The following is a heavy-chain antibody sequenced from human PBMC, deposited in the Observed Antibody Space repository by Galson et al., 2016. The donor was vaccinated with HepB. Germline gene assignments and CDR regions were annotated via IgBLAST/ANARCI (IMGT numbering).Heavy chain of an antibody. J-gene: IGHJ6*02. D-gene: IGHD2-21*02. Sequence: SVKVSCKASGYTFSSYAMHWVRQAPGQRLEWMGWINPGNGDTKYSQKFQGRVTISRDISASTVYMGLSSLRSEDTAIYYCARVEWGGDPYFYYGMDVWGQGTTVTVSS. V-gene: IGHV1-3*01. CDR3: ARVEWGGDPYFYYGMDV. CDR1: GYTFSSYA. CDR2: INPGNGDT.